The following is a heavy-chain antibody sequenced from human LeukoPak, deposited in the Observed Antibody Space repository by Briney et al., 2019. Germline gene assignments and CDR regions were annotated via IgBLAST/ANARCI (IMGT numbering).Heavy chain of an antibody. CDR1: GGSISSGSYY. Sequence: ASQTLSLTCTVSGGSISSGSYYWSWIRQPAGKGLEWIGRIYTSGSTNYNPSLKSRVTISVDTSKNQFSLKLSSVPAADTAVYYCARYQADIVVVPAAIDYYYMDVWGKGTTVTVSS. CDR3: ARYQADIVVVPAAIDYYYMDV. D-gene: IGHD2-2*02. CDR2: IYTSGST. J-gene: IGHJ6*03. V-gene: IGHV4-61*02.